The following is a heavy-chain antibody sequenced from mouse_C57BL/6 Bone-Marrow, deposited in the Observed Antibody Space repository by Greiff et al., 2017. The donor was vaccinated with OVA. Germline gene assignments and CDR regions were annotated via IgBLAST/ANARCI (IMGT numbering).Heavy chain of an antibody. CDR3: AFPFGSGPRAMDY. CDR1: GYTFTSYW. V-gene: IGHV1-59*01. Sequence: VKLQQPGAELVRPGTSVKLSCKASGYTFTSYWMHWVKQRPGQGLEWIGVIDPSDSYTNYNQKFKGKATLTVDTSSSTAYMQLSSLTSEDSAVYYCAFPFGSGPRAMDYWGQGTSVTVSS. J-gene: IGHJ4*01. CDR2: IDPSDSYT. D-gene: IGHD3-2*02.